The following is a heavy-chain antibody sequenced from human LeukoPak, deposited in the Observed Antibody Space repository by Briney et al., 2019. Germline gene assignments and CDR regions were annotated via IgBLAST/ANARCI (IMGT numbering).Heavy chain of an antibody. CDR3: ARQFHDYGSGSYLDY. CDR2: IYPGDSDT. Sequence: GESLKISCKGSGYSFTNYWIGWVRQMPGKGLEWMGIIYPGDSDTRYSPSFQGQVTISADKSISTAYLQWSSLKASDTAMYYCARQFHDYGSGSYLDYWGQGTLVTVSS. J-gene: IGHJ4*02. V-gene: IGHV5-51*01. CDR1: GYSFTNYW. D-gene: IGHD3-10*01.